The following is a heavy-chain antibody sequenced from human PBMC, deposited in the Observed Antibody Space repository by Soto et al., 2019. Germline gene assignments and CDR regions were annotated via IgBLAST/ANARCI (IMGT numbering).Heavy chain of an antibody. D-gene: IGHD2-15*01. CDR1: GFTFSSYA. CDR3: VKDDRILGRRYFDL. J-gene: IGHJ2*01. Sequence: GGSLRLCCAASGFTFSSYAMTWVRQAPGKGLEWVSSISFSDGGTYYADSVKGRLTISRDNSKNTLFLQMNSLRVEDTAVYYCVKDDRILGRRYFDLWGRGTLVTVSS. V-gene: IGHV3-23*01. CDR2: ISFSDGGT.